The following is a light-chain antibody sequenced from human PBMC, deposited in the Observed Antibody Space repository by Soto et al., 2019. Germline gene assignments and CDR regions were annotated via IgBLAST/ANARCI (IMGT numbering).Light chain of an antibody. CDR2: GAS. CDR3: QQYNNWPPLT. CDR1: QSLSGN. Sequence: EIVITQSPATLSASPGEGVTLSCRASQSLSGNLAWYQQKPGQAPRLLIYGASTRATGIPARFSGSGSGTEFTLTISSLQSEDFAVYYCQQYNNWPPLTFGGGTKVEI. V-gene: IGKV3-15*01. J-gene: IGKJ4*01.